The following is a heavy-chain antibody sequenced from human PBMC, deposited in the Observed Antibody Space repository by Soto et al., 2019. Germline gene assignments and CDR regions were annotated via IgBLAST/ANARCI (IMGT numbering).Heavy chain of an antibody. J-gene: IGHJ6*02. CDR3: ATGNDFWNGEYYFGMDV. V-gene: IGHV4-4*02. CDR1: GGSVSNNYW. D-gene: IGHD3-3*01. Sequence: TSETLSLTCAVSGGSVSNNYWWSWVRQPPGKGLEWIGEIYHSGSSNYNPSLRGRVTISVDKSKNQFSLRLSSVTAADTAVYYCATGNDFWNGEYYFGMDVWGQGTTVTVSS. CDR2: IYHSGSS.